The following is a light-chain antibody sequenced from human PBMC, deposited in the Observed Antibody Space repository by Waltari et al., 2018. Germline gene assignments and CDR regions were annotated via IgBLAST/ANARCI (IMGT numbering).Light chain of an antibody. CDR2: AAT. V-gene: IGKV1-9*01. Sequence: SPSSLSASVGDRVTITCRASQGISGSLAWYQQKPGKAPKLLIYAATTLQSGVPSRFRGSGSGTDFTLTINSLQSEDFATYYCQQITTYPRTFGPGTKVDIK. CDR3: QQITTYPRT. J-gene: IGKJ3*01. CDR1: QGISGS.